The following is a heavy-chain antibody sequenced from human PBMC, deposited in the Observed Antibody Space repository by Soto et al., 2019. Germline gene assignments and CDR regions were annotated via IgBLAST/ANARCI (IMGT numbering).Heavy chain of an antibody. D-gene: IGHD6-19*01. CDR1: GFTFINYA. Sequence: PGGSLRLSCAASGFTFINYAMSWVRQAPGKGLEWVSAISGSGGNTYADSVKGRFTISRDNSKNTLYLQMNSLRAEDTAVYFCAKDSQQWLVFDACDVWGKETMVTVS. CDR3: AKDSQQWLVFDACDV. J-gene: IGHJ3*01. CDR2: ISGSGGNT. V-gene: IGHV3-23*01.